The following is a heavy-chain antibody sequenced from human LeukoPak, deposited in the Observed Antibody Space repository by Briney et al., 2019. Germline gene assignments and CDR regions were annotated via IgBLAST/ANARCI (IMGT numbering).Heavy chain of an antibody. CDR2: INPDGSVK. J-gene: IGHJ4*02. D-gene: IGHD5-24*01. CDR3: AREQWLQPDC. Sequence: PGGSLRLSCAVSGFTFSDAWLNWVRQAPGKGLEWVANINPDGSVKTYVDSVKGRFTISRDNAKNSLYLQMNSLRAEDTAMYYCAREQWLQPDCWGQGTLVTVSS. CDR1: GFTFSDAW. V-gene: IGHV3-7*04.